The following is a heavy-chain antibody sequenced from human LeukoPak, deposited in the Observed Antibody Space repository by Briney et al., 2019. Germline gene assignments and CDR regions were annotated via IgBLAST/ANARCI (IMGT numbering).Heavy chain of an antibody. D-gene: IGHD3-10*01. V-gene: IGHV4-30-4*01. CDR3: ARPTMARGHYDAFDI. Sequence: SETLSLTCTVSGGSISSGDYYWSWIRQPPGKGLEWIGYIYYSGSTYYNPSLKSRVTISVDTSKNQFSLKLSSVTAADTAVYYCARPTMARGHYDAFDIWGQGTMVTVSS. CDR2: IYYSGST. CDR1: GGSISSGDYY. J-gene: IGHJ3*02.